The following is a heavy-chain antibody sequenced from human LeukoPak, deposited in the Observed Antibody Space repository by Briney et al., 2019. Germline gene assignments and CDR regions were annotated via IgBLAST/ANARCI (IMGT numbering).Heavy chain of an antibody. CDR1: GGSISSGGYY. J-gene: IGHJ3*02. CDR3: ARDNDSPDAFDI. Sequence: SETLSLTCTVSGGSISSGGYYWSWIRQHPGKGLEWIGYIYYSGSTYYNPSLKSRVTISVDTSKNQFSLKLSSVTAADTAVYYCARDNDSPDAFDIWGQGTMVTVSS. V-gene: IGHV4-31*03. CDR2: IYYSGST. D-gene: IGHD5-18*01.